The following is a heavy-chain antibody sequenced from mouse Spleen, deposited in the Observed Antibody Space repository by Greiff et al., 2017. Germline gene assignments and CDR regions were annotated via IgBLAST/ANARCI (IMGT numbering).Heavy chain of an antibody. CDR1: GFTFSDYY. Sequence: EVKLVESGGGLVKPGGSLKLSCAASGFTFSDYYMYWVRQTPEKRLEWVATISDGGSYTYYPDSVKGRFTISRDNAKNNLYLQMSSLKSEDTAMYYCAREDDYDGFAYWGQGTLVTVSA. CDR2: ISDGGSYT. V-gene: IGHV5-4*02. CDR3: AREDDYDGFAY. J-gene: IGHJ3*01. D-gene: IGHD2-4*01.